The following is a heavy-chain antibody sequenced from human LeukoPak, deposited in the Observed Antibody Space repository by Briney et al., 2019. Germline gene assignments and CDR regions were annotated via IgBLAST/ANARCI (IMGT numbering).Heavy chain of an antibody. CDR2: ISAYNGDT. D-gene: IGHD2-2*01. V-gene: IGHV1-18*01. Sequence: ASVKVSCKVPGYTFSGYGISWVRQAPGQGLEWMGWISAYNGDTNYAQKVQGRVTMTTDTSTSTAYMELSSLRSEDTAVYYCARGPPYCSSTSCYYYYMDVWGKGTTVTISS. J-gene: IGHJ6*03. CDR1: GYTFSGYG. CDR3: ARGPPYCSSTSCYYYYMDV.